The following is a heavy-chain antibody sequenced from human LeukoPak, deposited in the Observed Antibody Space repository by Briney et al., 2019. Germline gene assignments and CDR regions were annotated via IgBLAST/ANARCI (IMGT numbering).Heavy chain of an antibody. CDR1: GGSISNYY. D-gene: IGHD3-16*02. Sequence: PSVTLSLTCTVSGGSISNYYWNWIRQPPGKGLEWIGHIYYSGSTNYSPSLKSRVTISVDTSKNQFSLKLSSVTAADTAVYYCARGVEELSLYFFDYWGQGTLVTVSS. V-gene: IGHV4-59*01. J-gene: IGHJ4*02. CDR2: IYYSGST. CDR3: ARGVEELSLYFFDY.